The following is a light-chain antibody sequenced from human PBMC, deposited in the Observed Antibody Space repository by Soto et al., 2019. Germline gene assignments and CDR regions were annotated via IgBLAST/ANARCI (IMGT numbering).Light chain of an antibody. CDR1: SSNIGNNA. V-gene: IGLV1-36*01. Sequence: QSVLTQPHSVSEAPRQRVTISCCGSSSNIGNNAVNWYQQLPGKAPKLLIYYDDLLPSGVSDRFSGSKSGTSASLAISGLQSEDEADYYCCSYAGSRTYLFGTGTKVTVL. J-gene: IGLJ1*01. CDR3: CSYAGSRTYL. CDR2: YDD.